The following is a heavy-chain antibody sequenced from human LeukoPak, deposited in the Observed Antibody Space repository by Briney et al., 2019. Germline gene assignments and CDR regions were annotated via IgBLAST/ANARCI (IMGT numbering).Heavy chain of an antibody. D-gene: IGHD3-22*01. Sequence: SETLSLTCAVYGGSFSGYYWSWIRQPPGKGLEWIGEINHSGSTNYNPSLKSRVTISVDSSKNQFSLRLSSVTAADTAVYYCARDPSGYFNYWGQGTLATVSS. J-gene: IGHJ4*02. CDR1: GGSFSGYY. V-gene: IGHV4-34*01. CDR2: INHSGST. CDR3: ARDPSGYFNY.